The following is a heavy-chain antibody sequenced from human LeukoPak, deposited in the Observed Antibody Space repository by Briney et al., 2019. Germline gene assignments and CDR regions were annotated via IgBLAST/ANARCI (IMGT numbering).Heavy chain of an antibody. V-gene: IGHV1-69*13. Sequence: ASAKVSCKASGGTFSSYAISWVRQAPGQGLEWMGGIIPIFGTANYAQKFQGRVTITADESTSTAYMELSSLRSEDTAVYYCARSISINYDSSGYAYFQHWGQGTWSPSPQ. CDR1: GGTFSSYA. CDR3: ARSISINYDSSGYAYFQH. CDR2: IIPIFGTA. D-gene: IGHD3-22*01. J-gene: IGHJ1*01.